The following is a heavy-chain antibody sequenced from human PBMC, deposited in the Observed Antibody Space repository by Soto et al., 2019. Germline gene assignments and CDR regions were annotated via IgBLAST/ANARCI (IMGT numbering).Heavy chain of an antibody. D-gene: IGHD2-8*01. J-gene: IGHJ6*03. V-gene: IGHV4-34*01. Sequence: QVQLQQWGAGLLKPSETLSLTCAVYGGSFSGYYWSWIRQPPGKGLEWIGEINHSGSTNYNPSLKSRVTISVDKSKNQFSLKLSSVTAADTAVYYCARGRTNYYYDDYIEVWGKGNTVPVSS. CDR1: GGSFSGYY. CDR3: ARGRTNYYYDDYIEV. CDR2: INHSGST.